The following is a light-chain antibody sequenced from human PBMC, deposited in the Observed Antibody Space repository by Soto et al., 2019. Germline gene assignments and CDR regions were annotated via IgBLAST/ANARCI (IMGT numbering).Light chain of an antibody. CDR1: SSNIGAGYD. J-gene: IGLJ3*02. Sequence: QSALTQPPSVSGAPGQRVTISCTGSSSNIGAGYDVHWYQQLPGTAPKLLIYGNSNRPSGVPDRFSGSKSGTSASLAITGLQAEDDADYYCQSYDSSLSALFGGGTKLTVL. CDR2: GNS. CDR3: QSYDSSLSAL. V-gene: IGLV1-40*01.